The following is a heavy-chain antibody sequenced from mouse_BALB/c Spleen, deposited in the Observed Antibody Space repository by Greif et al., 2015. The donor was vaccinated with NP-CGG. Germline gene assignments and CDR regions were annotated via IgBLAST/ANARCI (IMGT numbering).Heavy chain of an antibody. V-gene: IGHV5-15*02. Sequence: EVMLVESGGGLVQPGGSRKLSCAASGFTFSDYGMAWVRQAPGKGPEWVAFISNLAYSIYYADTVTGRFTISRENAKNTLYLEMSSLRSEDTAMYYCARDYYGGSYWYFDVWGAGATVTVSS. CDR2: ISNLAYSI. J-gene: IGHJ1*01. D-gene: IGHD1-1*01. CDR3: ARDYYGGSYWYFDV. CDR1: GFTFSDYG.